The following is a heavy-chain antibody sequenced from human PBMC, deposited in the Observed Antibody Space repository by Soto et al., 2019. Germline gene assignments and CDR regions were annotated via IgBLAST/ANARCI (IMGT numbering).Heavy chain of an antibody. CDR3: ARELRYFDWLLYNCFDP. CDR1: GGSISSYY. V-gene: IGHV4-59*01. J-gene: IGHJ5*02. D-gene: IGHD3-9*01. CDR2: IYYSGST. Sequence: SETLSLTCTVSGGSISSYYWSWIRQPPGKGLEWIGYIYYSGSTNYNPSLKSRVTISVDTSKNQFSLKLSSVTAADTAVYYCARELRYFDWLLYNCFDPWGQGTLVTVSS.